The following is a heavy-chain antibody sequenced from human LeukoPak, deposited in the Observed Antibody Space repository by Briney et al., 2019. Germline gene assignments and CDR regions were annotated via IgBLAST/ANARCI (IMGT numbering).Heavy chain of an antibody. CDR3: ARVSLGYCSGGSCYGTNAFDI. J-gene: IGHJ3*02. CDR2: ISAYNGNT. V-gene: IGHV1-18*04. CDR1: GYTFTGYY. D-gene: IGHD2-15*01. Sequence: ASVKVSCKASGYTFTGYYMHWVRQAPGQGLEWMGWISAYNGNTNYAQKLQGRVTMTTDTSTSTAYMELRSLRSDDTAVYYCARVSLGYCSGGSCYGTNAFDIWGQGTMVTVSS.